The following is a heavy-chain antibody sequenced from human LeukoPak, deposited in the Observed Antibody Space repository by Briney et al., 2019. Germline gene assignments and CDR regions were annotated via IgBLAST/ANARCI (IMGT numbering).Heavy chain of an antibody. CDR3: ATQWLGPYGY. D-gene: IGHD6-19*01. CDR2: INHSGST. Sequence: SETLSLTCAVYGGSFSGYYWSWIRQPPGKGLEWIGEINHSGSTNYNPSLKSRVTISVDTSKNQCSLKLSSVTAADTAVYYCATQWLGPYGYWGQGTLVTVSS. J-gene: IGHJ4*02. CDR1: GGSFSGYY. V-gene: IGHV4-34*01.